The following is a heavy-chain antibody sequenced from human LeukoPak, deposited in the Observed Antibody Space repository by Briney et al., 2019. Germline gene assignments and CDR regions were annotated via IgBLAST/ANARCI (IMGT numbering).Heavy chain of an antibody. D-gene: IGHD2-21*02. Sequence: PGGSLRLSCAAPGFTFSTYAMGWVRQAPGKGLEWVSSIKGGGGDPFYADSVKGRFTISRDNSKNMLFLQLDSLRAEDSAVYYCAKGGHDFNPFYWWGQGTLVTVSS. CDR2: IKGGGGDP. V-gene: IGHV3-23*01. CDR1: GFTFSTYA. CDR3: AKGGHDFNPFYW. J-gene: IGHJ4*02.